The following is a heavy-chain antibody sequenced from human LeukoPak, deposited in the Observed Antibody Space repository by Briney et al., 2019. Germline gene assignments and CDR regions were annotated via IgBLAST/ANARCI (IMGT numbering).Heavy chain of an antibody. J-gene: IGHJ5*02. CDR2: INPNSGGT. D-gene: IGHD6-19*01. V-gene: IGHV1-2*06. Sequence: ASVKVSCKASGYTFTGYYMHWVRQAPGQGLEWMGRINPNSGGTNYAQKFQGRVTMTRDTSISTAYMELSRLSSDYTAVYYCAREKQWLAREVFDPWGQGTLVTVSS. CDR1: GYTFTGYY. CDR3: AREKQWLAREVFDP.